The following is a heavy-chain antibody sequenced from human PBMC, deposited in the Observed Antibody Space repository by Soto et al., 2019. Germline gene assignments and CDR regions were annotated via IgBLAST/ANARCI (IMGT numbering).Heavy chain of an antibody. CDR1: STCA. D-gene: IGHD3-22*01. J-gene: IGHJ4*02. Sequence: STCALSWVRQAPGKGLEWVSIISGSGGSTYYADSVKGRFTISRDNSKNMLYLQMTSLRAEDTAVYYCAKGEASSGYHYLSYYFDYWGQGTLVTVSS. V-gene: IGHV3-23*01. CDR2: ISGSGGST. CDR3: AKGEASSGYHYLSYYFDY.